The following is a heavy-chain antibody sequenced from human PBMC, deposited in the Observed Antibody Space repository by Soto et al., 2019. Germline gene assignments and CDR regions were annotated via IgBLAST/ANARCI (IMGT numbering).Heavy chain of an antibody. CDR1: GYTFTSYG. CDR2: ISAYNGNT. V-gene: IGHV1-18*04. CDR3: ARSHRLGYSSGPASYSGMDV. J-gene: IGHJ6*02. Sequence: ASVKVSCKASGYTFTSYGISWVRQAPGQGLEWMGWISAYNGNTNYAQKLRGRVTMTTDTSTSTAYMELRSLRSDDTAVYYCARSHRLGYSSGPASYSGMDVWGQGTTVTVSS. D-gene: IGHD5-18*01.